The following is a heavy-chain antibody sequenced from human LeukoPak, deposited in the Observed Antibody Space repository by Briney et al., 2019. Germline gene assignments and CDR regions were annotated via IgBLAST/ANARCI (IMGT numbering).Heavy chain of an antibody. Sequence: GGSLRLSCAASGFTFSSYAMSWVRQAPGKGLEWVSAISGSVGSTYYADSVKGRFTISRDNSKNTLYLQMNSLRAEDTAVYYCAKDRRFIQLCPWGQGTLVTVSS. CDR1: GFTFSSYA. J-gene: IGHJ5*02. D-gene: IGHD5-18*01. CDR3: AKDRRFIQLCP. CDR2: ISGSVGST. V-gene: IGHV3-23*01.